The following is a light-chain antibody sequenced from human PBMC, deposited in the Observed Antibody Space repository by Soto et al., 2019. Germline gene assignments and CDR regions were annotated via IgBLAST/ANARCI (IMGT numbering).Light chain of an antibody. V-gene: IGLV2-14*01. Sequence: QSVLTQPASVSGSPGQSITISCTGSTSDVGAYNYVSWYKHHPGQAPQLMIYEVSNRPSGVSNRFSGSKSGNTASLTIPGLQADDEGDYYCSSKTSSSSPFVFGTGTKVTVL. CDR2: EVS. J-gene: IGLJ1*01. CDR1: TSDVGAYNY. CDR3: SSKTSSSSPFV.